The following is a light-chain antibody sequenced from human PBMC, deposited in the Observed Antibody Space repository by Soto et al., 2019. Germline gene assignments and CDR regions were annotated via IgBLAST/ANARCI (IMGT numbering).Light chain of an antibody. J-gene: IGKJ5*01. V-gene: IGKV1-33*01. CDR2: DAS. CDR1: QDINKN. Sequence: DIQMTQSPSSLSASVGDRVTITCQASQDINKNLIWYQQKPGKAPKLLIYDASDLETGVPSRFSGSGSGTGFTFSISSVQPEDFATYYCQQYESLPLNFAQGTRLEIK. CDR3: QQYESLPLN.